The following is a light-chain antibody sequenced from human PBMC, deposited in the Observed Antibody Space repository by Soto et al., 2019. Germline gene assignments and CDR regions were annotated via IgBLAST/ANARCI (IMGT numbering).Light chain of an antibody. CDR2: ANS. V-gene: IGLV1-40*01. CDR3: QSHDSSLTLRG. Sequence: QSVLTQPPSVSGAPGQRVTISCTGSSSNIGAGYDVHWYQQLPGTAPKLLIYANSNRPSGVPDRFSASKSGTSASLAITGLQAEDEADYYCQSHDSSLTLRGFGTGTKLTVL. J-gene: IGLJ1*01. CDR1: SSNIGAGYD.